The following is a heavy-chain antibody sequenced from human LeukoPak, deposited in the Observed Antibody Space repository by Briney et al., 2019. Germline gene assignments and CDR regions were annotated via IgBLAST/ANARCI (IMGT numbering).Heavy chain of an antibody. Sequence: SETLSLTCTVSGGSISSYYWSWIRQPPGKGLEWIGEINHSGSTNYNPSLKSRVTISVDTSKNQFSLKLTSVTAADTAVYYCARDKGEWELHGAFDIWGQGTMVTVSA. J-gene: IGHJ3*02. D-gene: IGHD1-26*01. CDR3: ARDKGEWELHGAFDI. CDR1: GGSISSYY. CDR2: INHSGST. V-gene: IGHV4-34*01.